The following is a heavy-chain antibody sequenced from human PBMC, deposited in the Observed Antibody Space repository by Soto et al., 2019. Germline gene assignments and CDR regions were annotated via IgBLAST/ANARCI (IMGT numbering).Heavy chain of an antibody. CDR1: GFTFCSYS. V-gene: IGHV3-21*01. CDR3: APHPLDLWQPDQYFQH. J-gene: IGHJ1*01. CDR2: ISITSTYI. D-gene: IGHD6-13*01. Sequence: LCLSCAASGFTFCSYSMNWVRQAPGRGLEWVSSISITSTYIHYADSVKDRFIISRDNAKNSVFLQLICLRAEDRAVYYYAPHPLDLWQPDQYFQHWGQGTRVTVSS.